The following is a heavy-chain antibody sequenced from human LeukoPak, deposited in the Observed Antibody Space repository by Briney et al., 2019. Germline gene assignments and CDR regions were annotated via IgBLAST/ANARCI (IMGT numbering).Heavy chain of an antibody. CDR2: IYSGGST. V-gene: IGHV3-66*01. D-gene: IGHD3-16*02. CDR1: GFTVSSNY. Sequence: PGGSLRLSCAASGFTVSSNYMSWVRHAPGKGLEWVSVIYSGGSTYYADSVKGRFTISRDNSKNTLYLQMNSLRAEDTAVYYCARGYDYVWGSYRSDYWGQGTLVTVSS. CDR3: ARGYDYVWGSYRSDY. J-gene: IGHJ4*02.